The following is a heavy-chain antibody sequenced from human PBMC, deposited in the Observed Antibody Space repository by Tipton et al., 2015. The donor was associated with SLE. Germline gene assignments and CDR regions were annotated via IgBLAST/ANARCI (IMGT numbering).Heavy chain of an antibody. D-gene: IGHD3-3*01. Sequence: PGLVKPSQTLSLTCTVSGASISTDNYYWSWIRQPAGKGLEWVGRIYTSGSTNYNPSLKSRVTISVDTSKNQFSLKLSSVTAADTAVYYCARSASLGVVIDYWGQGTLVTVSS. CDR3: ARSASLGVVIDY. V-gene: IGHV4-61*02. J-gene: IGHJ4*02. CDR2: IYTSGST. CDR1: GASISTDNYY.